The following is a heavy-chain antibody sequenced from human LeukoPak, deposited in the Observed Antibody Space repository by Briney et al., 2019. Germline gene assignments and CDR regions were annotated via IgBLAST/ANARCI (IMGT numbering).Heavy chain of an antibody. D-gene: IGHD4-17*01. Sequence: PSETLSLTCTVSGGSISSSSYYWGWIRQPPGKGLEWIGSIYYSGSTYYNPSLKSRVTISVDTSKKQFSLKLSSVTAADTAVYFCARNGAYYYYYMDVWGKGATVTVSS. V-gene: IGHV4-39*07. CDR3: ARNGAYYYYYMDV. J-gene: IGHJ6*03. CDR1: GGSISSSSYY. CDR2: IYYSGST.